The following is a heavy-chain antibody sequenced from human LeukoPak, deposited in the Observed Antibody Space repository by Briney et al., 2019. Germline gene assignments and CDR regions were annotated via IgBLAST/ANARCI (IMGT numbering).Heavy chain of an antibody. D-gene: IGHD2-2*01. CDR1: GFTFSSYW. CDR2: IKQDGSER. J-gene: IGHJ6*03. CDR3: ARVLGSTSYHMDV. Sequence: GGSLRLSCAASGFTFSSYWMSWVRQAPGKGLEWVANIKQDGSERYYVDSVKGRFTISRDNAKNSLYLQMNSLRAEDTAVYYCARVLGSTSYHMDVWGKGTTVTVSS. V-gene: IGHV3-7*01.